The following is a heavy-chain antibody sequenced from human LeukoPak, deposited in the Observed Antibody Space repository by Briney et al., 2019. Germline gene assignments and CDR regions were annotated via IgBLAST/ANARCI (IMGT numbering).Heavy chain of an antibody. CDR1: GFTFSDYY. J-gene: IGHJ4*02. D-gene: IGHD3-22*01. V-gene: IGHV3-11*01. CDR2: ISSSGSTI. CDR3: AKTPGAYYYDSSGFYWDS. Sequence: GGSLRLSCAASGFTFSDYYMSWIRQAPGKGLEWVSYISSSGSTIYYADSVKGRFTISRDDSENTLYLHMSSLRPEDTAVYYCAKTPGAYYYDSSGFYWDSWGQGTLVTVSS.